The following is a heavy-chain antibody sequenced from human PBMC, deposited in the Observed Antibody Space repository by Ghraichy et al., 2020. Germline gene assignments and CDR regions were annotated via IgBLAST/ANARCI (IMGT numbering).Heavy chain of an antibody. CDR2: IYYGGSP. CDR3: ARARYGHYFDY. V-gene: IGHV4-31*03. Sequence: SETLTLTCTVSGGSIGSGGIYWSWIRQHPGKGLEWIGYIYYGGSPYYSPSLKSRVTISVDTSKTQFSLMLSSVTAADTAVYYCARARYGHYFDYWAQGTLVTVSS. J-gene: IGHJ4*02. CDR1: GGSIGSGGIY. D-gene: IGHD5-18*01.